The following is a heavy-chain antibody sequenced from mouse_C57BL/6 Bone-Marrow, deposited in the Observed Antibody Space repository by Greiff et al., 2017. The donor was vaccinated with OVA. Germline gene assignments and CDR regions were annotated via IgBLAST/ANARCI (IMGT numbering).Heavy chain of an antibody. CDR1: GFSLTSYG. CDR3: ARNWDYGSSYRDYYAMDY. V-gene: IGHV2-2*01. CDR2: IWSGGST. J-gene: IGHJ4*01. Sequence: VKLVESGPGLVQPSQSLSITCTVSGFSLTSYGVHWVRQSPGKGLEWLGVIWSGGSTDYNAAFISRLSISKDNSKSQVFFKMNSLQADDTAIYYCARNWDYGSSYRDYYAMDYWGQGTSVTVSS. D-gene: IGHD1-1*01.